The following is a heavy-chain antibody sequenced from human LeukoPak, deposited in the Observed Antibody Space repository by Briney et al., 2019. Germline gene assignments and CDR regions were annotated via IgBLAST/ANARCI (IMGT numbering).Heavy chain of an antibody. V-gene: IGHV4-34*01. CDR1: GGSFSGYY. J-gene: IGHJ4*02. CDR2: INHSGST. D-gene: IGHD3-10*01. CDR3: ARIPRELDY. Sequence: SETLSLTCAVYGGSFSGYYWSWIRQHPGKGLEWIGEINHSGSTNYNPSLKSRVTISVDTSKNQFSLKLSSVTAADTAVYYCARIPRELDYWGQGTLVTVSS.